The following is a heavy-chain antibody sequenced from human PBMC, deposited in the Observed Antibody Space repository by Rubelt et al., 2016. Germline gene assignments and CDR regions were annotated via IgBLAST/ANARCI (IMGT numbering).Heavy chain of an antibody. D-gene: IGHD6-19*01. V-gene: IGHV4-61*05. CDR3: ARGSGWDRDFDE. J-gene: IGHJ4*02. CDR2: TFYSGST. Sequence: QLHLQESGPGLVKPSETLSLNCTVSGGSISSSDYYWGWIRQPPGKGLEWIGYTFYSGSTEYNPSLKSRVTISEDTSKNQFSLKRTSVTGAETAGYFCARGSGWDRDFDEWSQGILVTAAS. CDR1: GGSISSSDYY.